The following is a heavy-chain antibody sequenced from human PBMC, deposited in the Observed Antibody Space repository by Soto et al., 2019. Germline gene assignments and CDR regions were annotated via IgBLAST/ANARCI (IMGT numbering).Heavy chain of an antibody. CDR1: GGSISSYY. Sequence: SETLSLTCTVSGGSISSYYWSWIRQPPGKGLEWIGYIYYSGSTNYNPSLKSRVTISVDTSKNQFSLKLSSVTAADTAVYYCARLRHDSSGYYSAIWGQGTLVTVSS. CDR2: IYYSGST. J-gene: IGHJ4*02. D-gene: IGHD3-22*01. V-gene: IGHV4-59*08. CDR3: ARLRHDSSGYYSAI.